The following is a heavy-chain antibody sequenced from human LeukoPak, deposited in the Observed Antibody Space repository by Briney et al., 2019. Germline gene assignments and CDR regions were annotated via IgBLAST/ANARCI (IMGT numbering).Heavy chain of an antibody. D-gene: IGHD2-15*01. CDR2: IYYSGST. CDR3: AREVGYCSGGSCYSYFDY. Sequence: SETLSLTCTVSGGSISSGVYYWSWIRQHPGKGLEWIGYIYYSGSTYYNPSLKSPLTISVDTSKNQFSLKLSSVTAADTAVYYCAREVGYCSGGSCYSYFDYWGQGTLVTVSS. J-gene: IGHJ4*02. V-gene: IGHV4-31*01. CDR1: GGSISSGVYY.